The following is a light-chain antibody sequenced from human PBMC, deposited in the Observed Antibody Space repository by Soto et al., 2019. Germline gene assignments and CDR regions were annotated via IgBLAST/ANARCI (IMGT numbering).Light chain of an antibody. Sequence: QSALTQPASVSGSPGQSITISCTGTSSDLGSYNYVSWYQHHPGKAPKLMIYEGSKRPSGVSNRFSGSKSGNTASLTISGLQAEDEADYYCCSYAGSSALVFGGGTKVTVL. CDR1: SSDLGSYNY. J-gene: IGLJ2*01. CDR2: EGS. V-gene: IGLV2-23*01. CDR3: CSYAGSSALV.